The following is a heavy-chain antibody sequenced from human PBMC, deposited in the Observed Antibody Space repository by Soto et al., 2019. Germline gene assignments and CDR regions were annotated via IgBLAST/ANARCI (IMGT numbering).Heavy chain of an antibody. D-gene: IGHD6-6*01. CDR2: IWYDGSNK. CDR3: ARDLKQLVGSSHNYYYYGMDV. CDR1: GFTFSSYG. V-gene: IGHV3-33*01. Sequence: PGGSLRLSCAASGFTFSSYGMHWVRQAPGKGLEWVAVIWYDGSNKYYADSVKGRFTISRDNSKNTLYLQMNSLRAEDTAVYYCARDLKQLVGSSHNYYYYGMDVWGQGTTVTVSS. J-gene: IGHJ6*02.